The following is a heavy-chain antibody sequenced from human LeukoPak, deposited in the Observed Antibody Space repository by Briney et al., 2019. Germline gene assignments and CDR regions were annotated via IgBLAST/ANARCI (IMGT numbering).Heavy chain of an antibody. CDR1: GYTFTGYC. Sequence: ASVKVSCKASGYTFTGYCMHWVRQAPGQGLEWMGRINPNSGGTNSAQKFQGRVTMTRDTSISTAYMELTRLRSNDTAVYYCARGDTVTTGPFDYWGQGTLVTVSS. V-gene: IGHV1-2*06. J-gene: IGHJ4*02. D-gene: IGHD4-17*01. CDR2: INPNSGGT. CDR3: ARGDTVTTGPFDY.